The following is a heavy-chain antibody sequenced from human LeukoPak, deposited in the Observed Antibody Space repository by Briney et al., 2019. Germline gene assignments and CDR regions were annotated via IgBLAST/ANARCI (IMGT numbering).Heavy chain of an antibody. D-gene: IGHD4-17*01. Sequence: SVNLSCKASGVTFSSYAISWVRQAPGQGLELMGRIIPILGIANYAQKFQGRVTITADKSTSTAYMELSSLRSEDTAVYYCAREGYYYGDYYFDYWGQGTLVTVSS. J-gene: IGHJ4*02. V-gene: IGHV1-69*04. CDR1: GVTFSSYA. CDR2: IIPILGIA. CDR3: AREGYYYGDYYFDY.